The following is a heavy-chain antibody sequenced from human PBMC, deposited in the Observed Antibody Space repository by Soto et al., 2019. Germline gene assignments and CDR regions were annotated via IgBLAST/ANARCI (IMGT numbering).Heavy chain of an antibody. V-gene: IGHV3-30-3*01. J-gene: IGHJ6*02. CDR3: ARGNMDV. Sequence: GGSLRLSCAASGFTFNLFTFHWVRQAPGRGLEWVAVVSHVGDNKFYADSVKGRFTISRDNSKNTLYLQMNSLRVDDTALYYCARGNMDVWGQGTTVTVSS. CDR1: GFTFNLFT. CDR2: VSHVGDNK.